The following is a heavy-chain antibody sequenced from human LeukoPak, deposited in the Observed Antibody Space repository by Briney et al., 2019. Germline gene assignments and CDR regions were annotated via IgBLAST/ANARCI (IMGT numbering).Heavy chain of an antibody. D-gene: IGHD2-15*01. CDR2: IRGKARSYTT. CDR1: GFDFSGFY. V-gene: IGHV3-73*01. Sequence: PGGSLKLSCAASGFDFSGFYMHWVRQASGRGLEWVGLIRGKARSYTTVYAEAVKGRFSISRDDSENTAYLQMNSLKADDTAVYYCTRQDCSGGSCSYVDYWGQGTLVTVSS. CDR3: TRQDCSGGSCSYVDY. J-gene: IGHJ4*02.